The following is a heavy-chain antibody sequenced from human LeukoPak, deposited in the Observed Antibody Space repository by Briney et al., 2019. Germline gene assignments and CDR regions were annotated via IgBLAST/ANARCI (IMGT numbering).Heavy chain of an antibody. D-gene: IGHD3-10*01. CDR1: GGSFSGYY. CDR2: ISRRGNT. V-gene: IGHV4-34*01. J-gene: IGHJ4*02. CDR3: ARHGEYYFDY. Sequence: SETLSLTCAVYGGSFSGYYWSWIRQPPGKGLEWIGQISRRGNTNYNPSLKSRVTISVDTSKNQLSLKLSTVAAADTALYYCARHGEYYFDYWGQGTLVTVSS.